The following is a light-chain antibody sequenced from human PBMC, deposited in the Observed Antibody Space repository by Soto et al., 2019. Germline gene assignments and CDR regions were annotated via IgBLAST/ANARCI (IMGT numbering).Light chain of an antibody. CDR3: QSYDSSLSDV. CDR2: GNS. Sequence: QSVPTQPPSVSGAPGQRVTISCTGSSSNIGAGYDVHWYQQLPGTVPKLLIYGNSNRPSGVPDRFSGSKSGTSASLAITGLQAEDEADYYCQSYDSSLSDVFGTGTKLTVL. J-gene: IGLJ1*01. CDR1: SSNIGAGYD. V-gene: IGLV1-40*01.